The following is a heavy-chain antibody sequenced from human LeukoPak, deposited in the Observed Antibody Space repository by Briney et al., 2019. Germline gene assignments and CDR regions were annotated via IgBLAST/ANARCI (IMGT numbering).Heavy chain of an antibody. V-gene: IGHV4-30-4*08. CDR1: GGSFSGNY. CDR2: IYYSGST. D-gene: IGHD2-2*01. Sequence: PSETLSLTCAVYGGSFSGNYWSWIRQPPGKGLEWIGFIYYSGSTYYNPSLKSRVTISIDTSKNQFSLKLRSVTAADTAVYYCASVVAAAYYFDYWGQGTLVTVSS. J-gene: IGHJ4*02. CDR3: ASVVAAAYYFDY.